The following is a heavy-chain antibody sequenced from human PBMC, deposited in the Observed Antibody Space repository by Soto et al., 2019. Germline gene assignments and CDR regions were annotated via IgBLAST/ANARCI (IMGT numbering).Heavy chain of an antibody. D-gene: IGHD6-13*01. CDR3: ARDLPTGYSSSWYDY. CDR2: ISAYNGNT. J-gene: IGHJ4*02. CDR1: GGAFSGYA. Sequence: ASVKVSCKAAGGAFSGYAISWVRQAPGQGLEWMGWISAYNGNTNYAQKLQGRVTMTTDTSTSTAYMELRSLRSDDTAVYYCARDLPTGYSSSWYDYWGQGTLVTVSS. V-gene: IGHV1-18*01.